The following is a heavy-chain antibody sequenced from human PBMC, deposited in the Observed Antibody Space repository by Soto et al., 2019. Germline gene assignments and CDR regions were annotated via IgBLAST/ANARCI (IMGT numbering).Heavy chain of an antibody. Sequence: HPGGSLRLSCAASGFTFSSYAMHWVRQAPGKGLEWVAVISYDGSNKYYADSVKGRFTISRDNSKNTLYLQMNSLRAEDTAVYYCARESHGGSFDYWGQGTLVTVSS. J-gene: IGHJ4*02. V-gene: IGHV3-30-3*01. CDR2: ISYDGSNK. CDR3: ARESHGGSFDY. CDR1: GFTFSSYA. D-gene: IGHD2-15*01.